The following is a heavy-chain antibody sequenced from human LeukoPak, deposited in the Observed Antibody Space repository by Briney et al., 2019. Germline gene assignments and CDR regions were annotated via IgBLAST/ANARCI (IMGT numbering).Heavy chain of an antibody. J-gene: IGHJ4*02. CDR2: ISAYNGNT. V-gene: IGHV1-18*01. D-gene: IGHD3-22*01. CDR1: GGTFSSYG. Sequence: GSVKVSCKASGGTFSSYGISWVRQAPGQGLEWMGWISAYNGNTNYAQKLQGRVTMTTDTSTSTAYMELRSLRSDDTAVYYCARGYYDSSGYYGFDYWGQGTLVTVSS. CDR3: ARGYYDSSGYYGFDY.